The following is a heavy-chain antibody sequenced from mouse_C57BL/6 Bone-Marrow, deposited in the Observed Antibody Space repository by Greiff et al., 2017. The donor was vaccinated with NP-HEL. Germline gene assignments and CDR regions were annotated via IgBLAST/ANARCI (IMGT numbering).Heavy chain of an antibody. Sequence: EVQLQQPGAELVRPGASVKLSCTASGFNIKDDYMHWVKQRPKQGLEWIGRIDPANGDTDYAPKFQGKATITADTSSTTAYLQLSSLTSEDTAVYYCTTYGNYVYYAMDYWGQGTSVTVSA. V-gene: IGHV14-4*01. CDR1: GFNIKDDY. CDR3: TTYGNYVYYAMDY. D-gene: IGHD2-1*01. J-gene: IGHJ4*01. CDR2: IDPANGDT.